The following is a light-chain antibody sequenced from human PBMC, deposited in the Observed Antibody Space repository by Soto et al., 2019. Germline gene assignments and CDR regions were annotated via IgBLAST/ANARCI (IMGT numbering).Light chain of an antibody. Sequence: QSVLTQPPSASATPGQRVTISCSGSDSNIGSKYVYWYQQLPGTAHKLLMYRNNQRPSGVPDRFSGSKSGTSASLAINGLRSEDEADYYCAAWDSSLGGPAFGGGTNSPS. J-gene: IGLJ2*01. V-gene: IGLV1-47*01. CDR3: AAWDSSLGGPA. CDR1: DSNIGSKY. CDR2: RNN.